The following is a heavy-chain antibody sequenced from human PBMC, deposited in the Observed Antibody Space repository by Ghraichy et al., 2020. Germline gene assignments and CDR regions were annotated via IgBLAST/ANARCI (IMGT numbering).Heavy chain of an antibody. CDR2: INQDGNEK. CDR3: TRSLDI. J-gene: IGHJ3*02. CDR1: GFAFSNYW. V-gene: IGHV3-7*01. Sequence: LSLTCAASGFAFSNYWMDWVRQAPGKGLEWVANINQDGNEKTYVDSVRGRFTISRDNANNALFLQMNNLRADDTALYYCTRSLDIWGQGTVVTVSS.